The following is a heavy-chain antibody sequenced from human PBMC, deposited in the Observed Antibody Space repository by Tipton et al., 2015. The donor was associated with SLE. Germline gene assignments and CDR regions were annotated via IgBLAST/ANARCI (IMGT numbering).Heavy chain of an antibody. CDR2: FYPGGTT. CDR3: ASLGAVTDAYNDED. CDR1: GDSISNYY. V-gene: IGHV4-4*07. Sequence: TLSLTCTVSGDSISNYYWSWIRQSAGKGLEWMGRFYPGGTTSYNPSFKSRVTMSADTSKNQFFLKLRSVNAADTAVYYCASLGAVTDAYNDEDWGQGTLVTVSS. J-gene: IGHJ4*02. D-gene: IGHD5-24*01.